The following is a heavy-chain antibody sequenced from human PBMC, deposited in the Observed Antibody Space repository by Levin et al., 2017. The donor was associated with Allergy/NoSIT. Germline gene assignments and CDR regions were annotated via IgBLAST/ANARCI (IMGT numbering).Heavy chain of an antibody. CDR3: ARDLSIDGSGSSDVFDI. CDR1: GYTFTSYY. J-gene: IGHJ3*02. D-gene: IGHD3-10*01. Sequence: GESLKISCKASGYTFTSYYMHWVRQAPGQGLEWMGIINPSGDGPSYSHKFQGRVTMTRDTSTSTVYMELSSLRSEDTAVYYCARDLSIDGSGSSDVFDIWGQGTMVTVSS. V-gene: IGHV1-46*01. CDR2: INPSGDGP.